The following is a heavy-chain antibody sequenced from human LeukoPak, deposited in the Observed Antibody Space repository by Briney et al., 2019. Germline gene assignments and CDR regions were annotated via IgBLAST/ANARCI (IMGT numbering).Heavy chain of an antibody. D-gene: IGHD1-26*01. J-gene: IGHJ3*02. CDR1: GFTFSSYS. CDR2: ISSSSSYI. V-gene: IGHV3-21*01. Sequence: GGSLRLSCAASGFTFSSYSMNWVRQAPGKGLEWVSSISSSSSYIYYADSVKGRFTISRDNAKNSLYLQMNSLRAEDTAVYYCARAQGPSGSQRTGDAFDIWGQGTMVTVSS. CDR3: ARAQGPSGSQRTGDAFDI.